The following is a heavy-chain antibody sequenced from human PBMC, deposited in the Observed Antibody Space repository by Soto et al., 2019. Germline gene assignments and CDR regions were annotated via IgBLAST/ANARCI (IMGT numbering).Heavy chain of an antibody. Sequence: QVQLVQSGAEVKKPGASVKVSCKASGYTFTNYGLAWVRQAPGQGLEWMGWINPNSGNTDYRHNLQGRVTMTEDTPTAPAYMVLASLRSDDTAVYFGTGDRLTLPTSLIFDFWGQGTLVTVSS. CDR2: INPNSGNT. D-gene: IGHD6-25*01. CDR3: TGDRLTLPTSLIFDF. CDR1: GYTFTNYG. J-gene: IGHJ4*02. V-gene: IGHV1-18*01.